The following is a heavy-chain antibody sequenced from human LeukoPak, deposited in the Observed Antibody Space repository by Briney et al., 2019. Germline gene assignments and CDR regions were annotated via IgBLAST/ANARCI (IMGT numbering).Heavy chain of an antibody. Sequence: SETLSLTCVGYGGSFSGYYWNWIRQPPGKGLEWIEEINHSGNTNYNPSLKSRVSISVDAYKIQISLELRSVTAADTAVFYCARGLKYNDILTGFDTYYFDYWGQGTVVTV. CDR1: GGSFSGYY. J-gene: IGHJ4*02. CDR3: ARGLKYNDILTGFDTYYFDY. D-gene: IGHD3-9*01. CDR2: INHSGNT. V-gene: IGHV4-34*01.